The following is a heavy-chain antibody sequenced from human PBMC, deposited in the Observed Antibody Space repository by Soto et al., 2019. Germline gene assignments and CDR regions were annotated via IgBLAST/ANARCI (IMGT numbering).Heavy chain of an antibody. CDR1: GFTFSSYA. CDR3: AKGIYSYGYNSFDY. D-gene: IGHD5-18*01. J-gene: IGHJ4*02. Sequence: SGGSLRLSCAASGFTFSSYAMSWVRQAPGKGLEWVSAISGSGDSTYDADSVKGRFTISRDNSKNTLYLQMNSLRAEDTAVYYCAKGIYSYGYNSFDYWSQGTLVTVPQ. CDR2: ISGSGDST. V-gene: IGHV3-23*01.